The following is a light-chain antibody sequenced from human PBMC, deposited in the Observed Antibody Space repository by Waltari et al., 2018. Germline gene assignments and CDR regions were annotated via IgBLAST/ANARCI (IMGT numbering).Light chain of an antibody. CDR2: ENN. CDR3: GTWDASLGGI. J-gene: IGLJ1*01. Sequence: QSVLTQPPSVSAAPGQTVTISCSAASSKIGNNSVSWYQHFPGTAPKLLIYENNRRPSGIPDRFSGSKSGTSATLGITGLQTGDEADYYCGTWDASLGGIFGTGTKVTVL. V-gene: IGLV1-51*02. CDR1: SSKIGNNS.